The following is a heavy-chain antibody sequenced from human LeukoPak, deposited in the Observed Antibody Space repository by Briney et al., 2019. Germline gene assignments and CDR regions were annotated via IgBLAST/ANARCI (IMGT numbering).Heavy chain of an antibody. CDR2: IYYSGST. CDR1: GGSISSSSYY. V-gene: IGHV4-39*01. J-gene: IGHJ5*02. CDR3: ASTTRLDSIRFDP. Sequence: SETLSLTCTVSGGSISSSSYYWGWIRQPPGKGLEWIGSIYYSGSTYYNPSLKSRVTISVDTSKNQFSLKLSSVTAADTAVYYCASTTRLDSIRFDPWGQGTLVTVSS. D-gene: IGHD3-22*01.